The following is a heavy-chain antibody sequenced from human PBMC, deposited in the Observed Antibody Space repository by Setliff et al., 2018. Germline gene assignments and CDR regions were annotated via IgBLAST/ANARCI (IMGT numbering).Heavy chain of an antibody. CDR1: GGTFSSYA. Sequence: SVKVSCKASGGTFSSYAISWVRQAPGQGLEWMGRIIPIFGTANYAQKFQGRVTITADKSTSTAYMDLSSLRFEDTAVYYCARAQSWSGGPYYFDNWGQGTLVTVSS. J-gene: IGHJ4*02. V-gene: IGHV1-69*06. CDR2: IIPIFGTA. D-gene: IGHD3-3*01. CDR3: ARAQSWSGGPYYFDN.